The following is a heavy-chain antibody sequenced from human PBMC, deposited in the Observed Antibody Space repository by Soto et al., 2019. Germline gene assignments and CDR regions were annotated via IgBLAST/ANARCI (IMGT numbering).Heavy chain of an antibody. D-gene: IGHD2-2*01. CDR3: ASGGRGEYQLLYYYYYKDV. CDR1: GFTVSDYY. Sequence: QMQLVESGGGLVKHGGSLRLSCAASGFTVSDYYMSWIRQAPGKGLEWVSYISSSGSTIYYADSVKGRFTISRDNAKNSLYLQMNSLRAEDTAVYYCASGGRGEYQLLYYYYYKDVWGKGTTVTVSS. CDR2: ISSSGSTI. V-gene: IGHV3-11*01. J-gene: IGHJ6*03.